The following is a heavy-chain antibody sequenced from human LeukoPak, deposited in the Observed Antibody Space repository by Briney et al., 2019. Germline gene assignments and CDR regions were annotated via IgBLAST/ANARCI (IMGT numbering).Heavy chain of an antibody. CDR2: ISYDGSNK. CDR3: AKASGD. CDR1: GFTFSSYG. D-gene: IGHD6-19*01. Sequence: GGSLRLSCAASGFTFSSYGMHWVRQAPGKGLEWVAVISYDGSNKYYADSAKGRFTISRDNSKNTLYLQMNSLRAEDTAVYYCAKASGDWGQGTLVTVSS. V-gene: IGHV3-30*18. J-gene: IGHJ4*02.